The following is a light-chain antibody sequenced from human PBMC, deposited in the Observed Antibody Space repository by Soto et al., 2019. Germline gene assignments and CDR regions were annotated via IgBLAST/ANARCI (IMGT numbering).Light chain of an antibody. CDR1: QSIGGY. V-gene: IGKV1-39*01. CDR2: AAS. J-gene: IGKJ3*01. CDR3: QQSYSNPFT. Sequence: DIQMTQSPSSLSASVGDRVTVTCRSSQSIGGYLNWYQQKPGKAPKLLMHAASTLQSGVPSRFSVSVSGTDYTLTISSLQPEDFAPYCCQQSYSNPFTFGPGTQVEIK.